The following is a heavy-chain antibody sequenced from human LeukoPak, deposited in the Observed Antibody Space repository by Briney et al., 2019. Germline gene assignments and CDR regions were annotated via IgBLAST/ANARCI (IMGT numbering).Heavy chain of an antibody. D-gene: IGHD5-18*01. CDR2: ISWNSGSI. Sequence: PGGSLRLSCTASGFTFDDYAMHWVRQAPGKGLEWVSGISWNSGSIGYADSVKGRFTISRDNAKNSLYLQMNSLRVEDTALYYCARDLAYSRLDYWGQGMLVTVSS. J-gene: IGHJ4*02. V-gene: IGHV3-9*01. CDR1: GFTFDDYA. CDR3: ARDLAYSRLDY.